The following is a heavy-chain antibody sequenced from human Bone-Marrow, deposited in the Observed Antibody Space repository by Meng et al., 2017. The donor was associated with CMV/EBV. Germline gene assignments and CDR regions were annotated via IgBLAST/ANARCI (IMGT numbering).Heavy chain of an antibody. Sequence: GESLKISCAASGFTFSSYEMNWVRQAPGKGLEWVSYTSSSGNTIYYADSVKGRFTISRDNAKNSLYLQMDTLRAEDTAVYYCARDLLLYGSGSYNYYYYGMDVWGQGPTVTVSS. J-gene: IGHJ6*02. V-gene: IGHV3-48*03. CDR3: ARDLLLYGSGSYNYYYYGMDV. CDR1: GFTFSSYE. D-gene: IGHD3-10*01. CDR2: TSSSGNTI.